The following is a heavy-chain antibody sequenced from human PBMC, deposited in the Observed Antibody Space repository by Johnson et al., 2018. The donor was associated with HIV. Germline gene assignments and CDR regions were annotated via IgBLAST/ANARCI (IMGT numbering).Heavy chain of an antibody. CDR3: ARGGIEYNSPLGVGYAFDV. CDR2: ISYDGSNK. Sequence: QVQLVESGGGVVQPGRSLRLSCAASGFTFSSYAMHWVRQAPGKWLEWVAVISYDGSNKYYADSVKGRFTISRENSKNTLFLQMNSRRAEDTALYYSARGGIEYNSPLGVGYAFDVWGQVTMVTVSS. D-gene: IGHD6-6*01. V-gene: IGHV3-30-3*01. J-gene: IGHJ3*01. CDR1: GFTFSSYA.